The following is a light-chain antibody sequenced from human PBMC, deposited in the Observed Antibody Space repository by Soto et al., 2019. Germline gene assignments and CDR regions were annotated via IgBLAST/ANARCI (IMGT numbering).Light chain of an antibody. Sequence: EIVMTQSPATLSVSPGERATLSCRASQSVSSNLAWYQQKPGQAPRLLLYGASTRATGIPAMFSGSGSGTEFTLTISSLQSEDFAVYYCQQYNNWLLYTLGQGTKLEIK. J-gene: IGKJ2*01. CDR1: QSVSSN. V-gene: IGKV3-15*01. CDR2: GAS. CDR3: QQYNNWLLYT.